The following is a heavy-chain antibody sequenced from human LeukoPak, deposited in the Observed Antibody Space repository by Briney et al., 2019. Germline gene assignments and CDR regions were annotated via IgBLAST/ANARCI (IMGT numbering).Heavy chain of an antibody. Sequence: GGSLRLSCAASGFTFSGSAMHWVRQASGKGLEWVGRISSKSNSYATAYAASVKGRFTISRDDSKNTAYLQMHNLRTEDTAVYFCSRLEDIVVVAAFDIWGQGTLVTVSS. CDR3: SRLEDIVVVAAFDI. J-gene: IGHJ3*02. CDR1: GFTFSGSA. CDR2: ISSKSNSYAT. D-gene: IGHD2-2*01. V-gene: IGHV3-73*01.